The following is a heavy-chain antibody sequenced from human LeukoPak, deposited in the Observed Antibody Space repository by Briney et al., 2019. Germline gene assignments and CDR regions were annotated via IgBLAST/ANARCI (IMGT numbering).Heavy chain of an antibody. V-gene: IGHV3-30-3*01. CDR2: ISHDGSNQ. D-gene: IGHD6-13*01. CDR1: GFTFTYYA. CDR3: AVATQQLVPYY. J-gene: IGHJ4*02. Sequence: GGSLRLSCAVSGFTFTYYAMHWVRQAPGKGLEWVAVISHDGSNQQYADSVKGQVTISRDNSKSTLYLQMDSLRAGDTAVYYCAVATQQLVPYYWGQGTLVTVSS.